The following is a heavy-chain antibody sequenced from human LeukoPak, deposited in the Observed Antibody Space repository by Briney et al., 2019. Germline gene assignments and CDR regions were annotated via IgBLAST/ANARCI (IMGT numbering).Heavy chain of an antibody. CDR1: GFIFSSYW. CDR3: ARDFSQLLI. D-gene: IGHD1-26*01. V-gene: IGHV3-7*05. Sequence: PGGALSLSFAASGFIFSSYWMSWVRQAPGKGLEWVAAIKQDGSDKYYVDSVKGRFTISRDNAKNSLYLQMNSLRAEDTAVYYCARDFSQLLIWGQGTLVTVSS. J-gene: IGHJ4*02. CDR2: IKQDGSDK.